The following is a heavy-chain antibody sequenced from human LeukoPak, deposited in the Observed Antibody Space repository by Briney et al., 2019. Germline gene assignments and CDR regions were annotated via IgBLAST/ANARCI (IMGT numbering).Heavy chain of an antibody. CDR2: INSGGST. D-gene: IGHD1-26*01. J-gene: IGHJ4*02. CDR1: GFTVSSNY. CDR3: ARDSGSYYGLLKY. Sequence: PGGSLRLSCAASGFTVSSNYMNWVRQAPGQGLEWVSVINSGGSTHYADSVKGRFTISRDNSKNTLYLQMNSLGAEDTAVYYCARDSGSYYGLLKYWGQGTLVTVSS. V-gene: IGHV3-53*01.